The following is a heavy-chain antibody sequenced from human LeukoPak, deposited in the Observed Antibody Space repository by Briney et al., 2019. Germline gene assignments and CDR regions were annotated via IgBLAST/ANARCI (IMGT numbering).Heavy chain of an antibody. J-gene: IGHJ4*02. V-gene: IGHV3-33*03. CDR2: IWYDGSHK. CDR3: ARGVPIPATHPFDY. D-gene: IGHD3-10*01. CDR1: GFTFTSYG. Sequence: PGGSLRLSCAASGFTFTSYGMHWVRQAPGKGLEWVAMIWYDGSHKKYADSVEGRFSISRDTSKNTLYLQMNSLRADDTAVYYCARGVPIPATHPFDYWGQGSLVTVSS.